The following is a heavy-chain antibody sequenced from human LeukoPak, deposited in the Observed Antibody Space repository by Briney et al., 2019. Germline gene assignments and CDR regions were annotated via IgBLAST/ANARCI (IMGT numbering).Heavy chain of an antibody. CDR2: IHYSGST. V-gene: IGHV4-59*01. D-gene: IGHD3-22*01. CDR1: DGSISSYY. Sequence: SETLSLTCTISDGSISSYYWNWIRQSPGKGLEWIGHIHYSGSTHYNPSLQSRVSISIDTSKDHFSLNLRSVTAVDTAVYYCARWGHFDTSGYFVVDYWGQGTLVTVSS. CDR3: ARWGHFDTSGYFVVDY. J-gene: IGHJ4*02.